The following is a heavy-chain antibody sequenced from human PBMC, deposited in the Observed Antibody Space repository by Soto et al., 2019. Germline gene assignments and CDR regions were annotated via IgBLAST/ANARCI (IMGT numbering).Heavy chain of an antibody. V-gene: IGHV4-4*07. CDR2: IYSSGGT. Sequence: QVQLRESGPGLVKPWETLSLTCTVSGGSMSTYYWTWIRQPAGKGLECVGRIYSSGGTNYNPSLQNRVSISIDTSKNQYSLKLTSVTAADAALYYCARDIRGFSRALDYWGRGTPVTVSS. J-gene: IGHJ4*02. D-gene: IGHD5-18*01. CDR3: ARDIRGFSRALDY. CDR1: GGSMSTYY.